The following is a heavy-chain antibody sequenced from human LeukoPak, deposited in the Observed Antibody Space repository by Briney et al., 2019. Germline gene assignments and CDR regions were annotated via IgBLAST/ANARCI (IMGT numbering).Heavy chain of an antibody. J-gene: IGHJ6*02. CDR3: ARGGGLDV. CDR2: INHNGNVN. D-gene: IGHD3-16*01. Sequence: PGGSLRLSCAASGFTFSSYAMSWVRQAPGKGLEWVASINHNGNVNYYVDSVKGRFTISRDNAKNSLYLQMSSLRAEDTAVYFCARGGGLDVWGQGATVTVSS. CDR1: GFTFSSYA. V-gene: IGHV3-7*03.